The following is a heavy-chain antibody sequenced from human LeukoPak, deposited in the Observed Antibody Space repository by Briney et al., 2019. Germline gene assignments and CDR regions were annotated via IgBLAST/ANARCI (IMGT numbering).Heavy chain of an antibody. CDR1: GYTFTSYG. CDR3: AACRGYLCREYYFTY. CDR2: ISAYNGNT. Sequence: GASVKVSCKASGYTFTSYGISWVRQAPGQGLEWMGWISAYNGNTNYAQKLQGRVTMTTDTSTSTAYMELRSLRSDDTAVYYCAACRGYLCREYYFTYWGQGTLVTVSS. V-gene: IGHV1-18*01. J-gene: IGHJ4*02. D-gene: IGHD3-10*01.